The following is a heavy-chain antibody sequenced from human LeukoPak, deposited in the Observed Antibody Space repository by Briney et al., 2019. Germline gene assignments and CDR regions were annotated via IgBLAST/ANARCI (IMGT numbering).Heavy chain of an antibody. Sequence: ASVKVSCKASGYTFTSYDINWVRQAPGQGLEWMGIINPSGGSTSYAQKFQGRVTMTRDTSTSTVYMELSSLRSEDTAVYYCACLSSSWYRRIPWGQGTLVTVSS. D-gene: IGHD6-13*01. J-gene: IGHJ5*02. V-gene: IGHV1-46*01. CDR2: INPSGGST. CDR3: ACLSSSWYRRIP. CDR1: GYTFTSYD.